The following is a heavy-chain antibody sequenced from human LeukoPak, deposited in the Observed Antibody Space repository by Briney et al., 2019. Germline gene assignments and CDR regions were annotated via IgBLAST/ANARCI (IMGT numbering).Heavy chain of an antibody. J-gene: IGHJ5*02. Sequence: ASVKVSCKASGYTLTSYGFSWVRQAPGQGLECMGWISAYNGNTYYAQNFQGRVTMTAGTSTSTAYMELRSLRSDDTAVYYCARVSYNWFDPWGQGTLLTVSP. CDR3: ARVSYNWFDP. D-gene: IGHD6-6*01. V-gene: IGHV1-18*01. CDR2: ISAYNGNT. CDR1: GYTLTSYG.